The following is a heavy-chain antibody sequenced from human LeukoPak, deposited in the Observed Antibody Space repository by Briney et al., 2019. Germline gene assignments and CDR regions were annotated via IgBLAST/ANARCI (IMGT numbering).Heavy chain of an antibody. V-gene: IGHV1-18*01. CDR1: GYTFTSYG. J-gene: IGHJ6*03. CDR2: ISAYNGNT. Sequence: ASVKVSCKASGYTFTSYGISWVRQAPGQGLEWMGWISAYNGNTNYAQKLQGRVTMTTDTSTSTAYMELRSLRSDDTAVYYCARVVRFAGQQLVLYYYYYYMDVWGKGTTVTVSS. CDR3: ARVVRFAGQQLVLYYYYYYMDV. D-gene: IGHD6-13*01.